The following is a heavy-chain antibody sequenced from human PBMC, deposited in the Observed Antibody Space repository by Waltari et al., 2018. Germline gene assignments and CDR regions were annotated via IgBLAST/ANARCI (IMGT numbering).Heavy chain of an antibody. D-gene: IGHD2-15*01. CDR3: ARGRNSGFDY. J-gene: IGHJ4*02. CDR1: GDSISRNGVA. CDR2: TYYRSKWYN. Sequence: QVQLQQSGPELVKPSQTLSLTCDISGDSISRNGVAWNWIRQSPSRGLEWLGRTYYRSKWYNDYAVSVKSRITINPDTSKNQFSLQLNSVTPDDTALYYCARGRNSGFDYWGQGTLVTVSS. V-gene: IGHV6-1*01.